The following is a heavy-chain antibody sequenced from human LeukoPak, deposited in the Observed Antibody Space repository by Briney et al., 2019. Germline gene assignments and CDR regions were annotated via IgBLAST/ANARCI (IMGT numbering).Heavy chain of an antibody. CDR2: IYTSGST. Sequence: SETLSLTCTVSGGSISSYYWSWIRQPAGKGLEWIGRIYTSGSTNYNPSLKSRVTILLDTSKNHFSLGLSSVTATDTAIYFCARGRGGRLSASNWFDTWGQGILVTVSS. CDR1: GGSISSYY. CDR3: ARGRGGRLSASNWFDT. V-gene: IGHV4-4*07. D-gene: IGHD2/OR15-2a*01. J-gene: IGHJ5*02.